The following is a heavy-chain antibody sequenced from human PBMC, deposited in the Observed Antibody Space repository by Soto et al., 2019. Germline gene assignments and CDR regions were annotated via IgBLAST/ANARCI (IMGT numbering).Heavy chain of an antibody. CDR3: ARDLYNWNDVAFDY. CDR1: GYTFTGYY. CDR2: INPNSGGT. J-gene: IGHJ4*02. D-gene: IGHD1-20*01. Sequence: SVKVSCKTSGYTFTGYYMHWVRQAPGQGLEWMGWINPNSGGTNYAQKFQGRVTMTRDTSISTAYMELSRLRSDDTAVYYCARDLYNWNDVAFDYWGQGTLVTVSS. V-gene: IGHV1-2*02.